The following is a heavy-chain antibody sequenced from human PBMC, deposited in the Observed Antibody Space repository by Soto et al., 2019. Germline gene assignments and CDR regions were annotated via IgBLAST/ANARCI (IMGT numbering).Heavy chain of an antibody. Sequence: GESLKISCKGSGYTFTTYWIGWVRQMPGKGLEWMGIIYPGDSDTTYSPSFQGQVTISADKSISTAYLQWNSLKASDSAMYYCARLDGSYYCEYWGQGNLVTVSS. J-gene: IGHJ4*02. CDR1: GYTFTTYW. CDR3: ARLDGSYYCEY. D-gene: IGHD1-26*01. V-gene: IGHV5-51*01. CDR2: IYPGDSDT.